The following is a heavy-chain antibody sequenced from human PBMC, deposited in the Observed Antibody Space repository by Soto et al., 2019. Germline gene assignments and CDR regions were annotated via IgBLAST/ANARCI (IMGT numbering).Heavy chain of an antibody. CDR3: ARVRRYCSSSGCYEREYYFDF. Sequence: QVQLVQSGAEVKKSGASVKVSCKASGYTFTSYDINWVRQATGQGLEWMGWMNPNTGNTGYAQKVQGRVTMTTNTSISTAYMELSSLRSEDTAVYYCARVRRYCSSSGCYEREYYFDFWGQGTLVTVSS. V-gene: IGHV1-8*01. CDR1: GYTFTSYD. CDR2: MNPNTGNT. D-gene: IGHD2-2*01. J-gene: IGHJ4*02.